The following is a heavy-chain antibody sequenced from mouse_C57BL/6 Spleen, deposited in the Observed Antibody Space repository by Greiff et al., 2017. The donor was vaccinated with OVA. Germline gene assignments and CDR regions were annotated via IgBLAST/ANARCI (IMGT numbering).Heavy chain of an antibody. Sequence: EVKLQESVAELVRPGASVKLSCTASGFNIKNTYMHWVKQRPEQGLEWIGRIDPANGNTKYAPKFQGKATITADTSSNTAYLQLSSLTSEDTAIYYCARGMGIGLQIFDYWGQGTTLTVSS. V-gene: IGHV14-3*01. CDR2: IDPANGNT. J-gene: IGHJ2*01. CDR1: GFNIKNTY. CDR3: ARGMGIGLQIFDY. D-gene: IGHD2-4*01.